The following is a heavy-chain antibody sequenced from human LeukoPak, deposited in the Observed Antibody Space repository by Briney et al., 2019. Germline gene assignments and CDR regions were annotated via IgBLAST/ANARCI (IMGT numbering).Heavy chain of an antibody. D-gene: IGHD3-3*01. Sequence: GGSLRLSCAASGFTFSSYAMSWVRQAPGKGLEWVAVISYDGSNKYYADSVKGRFTISRDNSKNTLYLQMNSLRAEDTAVYYCARVRGYYDFWSGYYPPEYYYYYGMDVWGQGTTVAVSS. CDR1: GFTFSSYA. V-gene: IGHV3-30-3*01. J-gene: IGHJ6*02. CDR3: ARVRGYYDFWSGYYPPEYYYYYGMDV. CDR2: ISYDGSNK.